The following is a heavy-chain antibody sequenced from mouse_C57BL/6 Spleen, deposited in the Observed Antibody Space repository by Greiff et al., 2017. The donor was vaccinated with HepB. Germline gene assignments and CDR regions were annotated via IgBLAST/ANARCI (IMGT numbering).Heavy chain of an antibody. D-gene: IGHD1-1*01. CDR1: GYSFTGYY. J-gene: IGHJ2*01. V-gene: IGHV1-42*01. CDR2: INPSTGGT. CDR3: AIITTVVAFDY. Sequence: VQLKQSGPELVKPGASVKISCKASGYSFTGYYMNWVKQSPEKSLEWIGEINPSTGGTTYNQKFKAKATLTVDKSSSTAYMQLKSLTSEDSAVYYCAIITTVVAFDYWGQGTTLTVSS.